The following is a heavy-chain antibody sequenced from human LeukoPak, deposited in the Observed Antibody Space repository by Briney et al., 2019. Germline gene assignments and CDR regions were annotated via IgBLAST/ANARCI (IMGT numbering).Heavy chain of an antibody. CDR3: AKGREAYSGSYTPFDS. CDR1: GFTLGTYA. D-gene: IGHD1-26*01. J-gene: IGHJ4*02. Sequence: GGSLRLSCAASGFTLGTYAMSWVRQAPGKGLECVSPISGSGSSTYYADSVKGRFTISRDSSKNTLYLQMNSLRAEDTAVYYCAKGREAYSGSYTPFDSWGQGTLVTVSS. CDR2: ISGSGSST. V-gene: IGHV3-23*01.